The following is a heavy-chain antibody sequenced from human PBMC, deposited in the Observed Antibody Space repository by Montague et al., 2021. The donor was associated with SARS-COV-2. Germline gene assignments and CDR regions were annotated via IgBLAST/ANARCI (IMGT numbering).Heavy chain of an antibody. CDR1: GGSISSYY. J-gene: IGHJ4*02. V-gene: IGHV4-59*01. CDR2: IYYSGST. CDR3: ARVFPRWLQFDPYFDY. Sequence: SETLSPTCTVSGGSISSYYWSWIRQPPGKGLEWIGYIYYSGSTNYNPSLKSRVTISVDTSKNQFSLKLSSMTAADTAVYYCARVFPRWLQFDPYFDYWGQGTLVTVSS. D-gene: IGHD5-24*01.